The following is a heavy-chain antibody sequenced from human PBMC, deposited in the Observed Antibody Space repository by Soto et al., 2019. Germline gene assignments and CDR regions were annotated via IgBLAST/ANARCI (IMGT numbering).Heavy chain of an antibody. CDR2: VWYDGSNE. CDR3: ASDRDYYDNSGYALDI. D-gene: IGHD3-22*01. CDR1: GFSFSSYG. Sequence: QVQLVESGGGVVQPGKSLRLSCAASGFSFSSYGMHWVRQAPGKGLEWVAVVWYDGSNEDYADSVKGRFAISRDNSKNTLYLQMNSRRADDTAVYYCASDRDYYDNSGYALDIWGQGTVVTVSS. V-gene: IGHV3-33*01. J-gene: IGHJ3*02.